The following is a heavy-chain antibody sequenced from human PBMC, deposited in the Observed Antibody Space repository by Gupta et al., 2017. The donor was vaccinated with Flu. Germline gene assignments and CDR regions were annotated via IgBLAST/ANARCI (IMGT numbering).Heavy chain of an antibody. CDR2: IIPIFGTA. CDR3: ARNPVDTAMVTSYYYYGMDV. D-gene: IGHD5-18*01. CDR1: GGTFSSYA. J-gene: IGHJ6*02. Sequence: QVQLVQSGAEVKKPGSSVKVSCKASGGTFSSYAISWVRQAPGQGLEWMGGIIPIFGTANYAQKFQGRGTMTADESTSTAYMELSSLRSEDTAVYYCARNPVDTAMVTSYYYYGMDVWGQGTTVTVSS. V-gene: IGHV1-69*01.